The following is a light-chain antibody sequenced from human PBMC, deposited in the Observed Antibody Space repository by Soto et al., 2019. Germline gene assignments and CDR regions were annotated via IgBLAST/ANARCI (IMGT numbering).Light chain of an antibody. J-gene: IGKJ2*01. CDR2: GAS. V-gene: IGKV3-20*01. CDR1: QSVSSSY. Sequence: EIVLTQSPGTLSLSPGERATLSCRASQSVSSSYLAWYQQKPGQAPRLLIYGASSRATGIPDRFSGSGSGTDFTLTISRLEPEDFALYYCQQSGSSPMTFGPGTKLEIK. CDR3: QQSGSSPMT.